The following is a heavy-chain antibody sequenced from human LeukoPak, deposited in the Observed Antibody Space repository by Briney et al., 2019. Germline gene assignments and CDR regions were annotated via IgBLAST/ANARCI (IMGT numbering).Heavy chain of an antibody. CDR2: ISSSGSTI. CDR3: ARGEWSSSPFDY. CDR1: GFTFSSYE. D-gene: IGHD6-6*01. V-gene: IGHV3-48*03. J-gene: IGHJ4*02. Sequence: GGSLRLSCAASGFTFSSYEMNWVRQAPGKGLEWVSYISSSGSTIYYADSMKGRFTISRDNAKNSLYLQMNSLKAEDTAVYYCARGEWSSSPFDYWGQGTLVTVSS.